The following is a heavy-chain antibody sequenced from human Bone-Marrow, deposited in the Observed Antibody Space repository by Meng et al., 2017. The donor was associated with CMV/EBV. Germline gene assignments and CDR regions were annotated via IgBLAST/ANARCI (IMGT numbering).Heavy chain of an antibody. V-gene: IGHV3-21*01. CDR2: ISSSSSYI. J-gene: IGHJ4*02. CDR1: GFTFSSYS. D-gene: IGHD5-18*01. CDR3: ARAYTYSYGYPLDY. Sequence: SGFTFSSYSMNWVRQAPGKGLEWVSSISSSSSYIYYADSVKGRFTISRDNAKNSLYLQMNSLRAEDTAVYYCARAYTYSYGYPLDYWGQGTLVTVSS.